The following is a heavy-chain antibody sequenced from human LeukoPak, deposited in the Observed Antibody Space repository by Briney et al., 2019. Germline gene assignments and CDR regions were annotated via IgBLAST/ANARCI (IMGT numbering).Heavy chain of an antibody. CDR2: IYYSGST. CDR1: GGSISSGSYY. CDR3: VGVQLGTSSFDY. Sequence: PSETLSLTCTVSGGSISSGSYYWSWIRQPPGKGLEWIGYIYYSGSTSYNPSLKSRVTISVDTSKNQFSLKMISVTAADTAVYYCVGVQLGTSSFDYWGQGTLVTVSS. V-gene: IGHV4-61*01. J-gene: IGHJ4*02. D-gene: IGHD7-27*01.